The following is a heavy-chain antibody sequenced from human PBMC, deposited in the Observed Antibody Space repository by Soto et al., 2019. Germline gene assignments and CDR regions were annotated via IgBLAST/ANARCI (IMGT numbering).Heavy chain of an antibody. V-gene: IGHV3-30*18. Sequence: GGSLRLSCAASGFTFSSCGMHWVRQAPGKGLEWVAVISYDGSNKYYADSVKGRFTISRDNSKNTLYLQMNSLRAEDTAVYYCAKNVFGDYDAAFDIWGQGTMVTVSS. CDR2: ISYDGSNK. CDR1: GFTFSSCG. CDR3: AKNVFGDYDAAFDI. D-gene: IGHD4-17*01. J-gene: IGHJ3*02.